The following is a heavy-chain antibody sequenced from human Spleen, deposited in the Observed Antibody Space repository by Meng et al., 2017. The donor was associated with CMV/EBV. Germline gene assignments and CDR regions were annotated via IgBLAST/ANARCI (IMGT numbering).Heavy chain of an antibody. CDR1: GFTVSGNY. D-gene: IGHD3-10*01. CDR2: ISWDGGST. V-gene: IGHV3-43D*03. J-gene: IGHJ6*02. CDR3: AKDTWVRGVLHQQYYYGMDV. Sequence: GGSLRLSCAASGFTVSGNYMSWVRQGPGKGLEWVSLISWDGGSTYYADSVKGRFTISRDNSKNSLYLQMNSLRAEDTALYYCAKDTWVRGVLHQQYYYGMDVWGQGTTVTVSS.